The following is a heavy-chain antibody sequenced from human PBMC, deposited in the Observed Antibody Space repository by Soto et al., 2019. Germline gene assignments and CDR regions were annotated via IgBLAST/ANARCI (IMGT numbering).Heavy chain of an antibody. V-gene: IGHV1-18*01. CDR2: ISAYNGNT. D-gene: IGHD1-1*01. CDR3: ARRAETNGWNGFGADKYYFDF. CDR1: GYTFTSYG. Sequence: QVQLVQSGAEVKKPGASVKVSCKASGYTFTSYGISWVRQAPGQGLEWMGWISAYNGNTGYAQKFQGRVTMTSDTSISTAHMELSSLRSEDTAVYYCARRAETNGWNGFGADKYYFDFWGQGTLVTVSS. J-gene: IGHJ4*02.